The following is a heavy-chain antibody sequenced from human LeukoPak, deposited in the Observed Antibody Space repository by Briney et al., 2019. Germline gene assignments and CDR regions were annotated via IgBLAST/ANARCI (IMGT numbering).Heavy chain of an antibody. CDR2: IRSNGDTT. D-gene: IGHD1-1*01. V-gene: IGHV3-23*01. CDR3: AKGQELDDGVFDS. Sequence: GGSLRLSCAASGFTFSSIAMTWVRQAPGKGLEWVSSIRSNGDTTYNADSVKGRFTISRDNSKNTLYLQMNSLRVEDTAIYYCAKGQELDDGVFDSWGQGTLVAVSS. CDR1: GFTFSSIA. J-gene: IGHJ4*02.